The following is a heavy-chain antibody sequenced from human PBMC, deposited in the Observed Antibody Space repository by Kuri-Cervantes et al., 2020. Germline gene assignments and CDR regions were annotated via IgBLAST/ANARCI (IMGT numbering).Heavy chain of an antibody. J-gene: IGHJ6*03. V-gene: IGHV3-7*01. CDR3: ARDGDCSSTSCYPGYYYYYVDV. CDR2: IHQEGREK. CDR1: GFTFRSHW. Sequence: GGSLRPSCAASGFTFRSHWMNWVRQAPGKGLEWVANIHQEGREKFYVDSVKGRFTISRDNAKNSLYLQMNSLRAEDTAVYYCARDGDCSSTSCYPGYYYYYVDVWGKGTTVTVSS. D-gene: IGHD2-2*01.